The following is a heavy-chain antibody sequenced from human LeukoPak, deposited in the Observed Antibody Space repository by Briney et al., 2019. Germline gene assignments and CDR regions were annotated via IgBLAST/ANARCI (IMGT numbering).Heavy chain of an antibody. CDR1: GVSLRSGSYY. CDR2: IYTSGST. D-gene: IGHD1-26*01. CDR3: ARTFGGSYHGGIDFDY. J-gene: IGHJ4*02. Sequence: SETLSLTCSVWGVSLRSGSYYWRWLPQPGGEGLEGIERIYTSGSTDYNPSLKSRVTISVDTSTNQFSLKLSSVTAADTAVYYCARTFGGSYHGGIDFDYWGQGTLVTVSS. V-gene: IGHV4-61*02.